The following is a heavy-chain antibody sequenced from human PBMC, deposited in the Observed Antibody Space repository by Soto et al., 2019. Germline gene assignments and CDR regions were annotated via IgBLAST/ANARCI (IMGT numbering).Heavy chain of an antibody. J-gene: IGHJ4*02. D-gene: IGHD2-2*01. CDR3: AHGSCSSADCYPNPYLHY. V-gene: IGHV2-5*02. CDR1: GFSLSTTAEG. CDR2: IYWDDDE. Sequence: QITLKESGPTLVKPTQTLTLTCTFSGFSLSTTAEGVGWIRQPPGKALEWLALIYWDDDERYSPSLKSRLTITKDTSKNQVVLTMSNVDPVDTATYYRAHGSCSSADCYPNPYLHYWGQGILVTVSS.